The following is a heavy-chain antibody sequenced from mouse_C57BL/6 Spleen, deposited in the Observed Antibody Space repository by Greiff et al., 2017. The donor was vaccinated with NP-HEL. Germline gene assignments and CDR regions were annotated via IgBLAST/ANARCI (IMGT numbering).Heavy chain of an antibody. J-gene: IGHJ4*01. Sequence: QVQLQQPGAELVKPGASVKLSCKASGYTFTSYWMQWVKQRPGQGLEWIGEIDPSDSYTNYNQKFKGKATLTVDTSSSTAYMQLSSLTSEDSAVYYCARRLRLPLYAMDYWGQGTSVTVSS. CDR3: ARRLRLPLYAMDY. D-gene: IGHD3-2*02. CDR2: IDPSDSYT. V-gene: IGHV1-50*01. CDR1: GYTFTSYW.